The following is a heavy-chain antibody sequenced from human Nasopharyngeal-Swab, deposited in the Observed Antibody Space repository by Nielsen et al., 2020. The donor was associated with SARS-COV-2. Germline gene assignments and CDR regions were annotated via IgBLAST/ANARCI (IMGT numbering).Heavy chain of an antibody. J-gene: IGHJ6*02. D-gene: IGHD4-17*01. Sequence: GGSLRLSCAASGFTFSSYGMHWVRQAPGKGLEWVAVIWNDGSNKYYADSVKGRFTISRDNSKNTLYLQMNSLRAEDTAVYYCARGYGDYGMDVWGQGTTVTVSS. V-gene: IGHV3-33*01. CDR2: IWNDGSNK. CDR1: GFTFSSYG. CDR3: ARGYGDYGMDV.